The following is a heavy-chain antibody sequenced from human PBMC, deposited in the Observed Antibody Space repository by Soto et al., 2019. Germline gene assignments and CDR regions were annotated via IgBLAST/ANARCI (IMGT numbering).Heavy chain of an antibody. J-gene: IGHJ6*02. V-gene: IGHV3-30*09. Sequence: SLRLSCAASGFTFSSSSMHWVRQAPGKGLEWVAVISFDGGNKYYTDSVKGRFAISRDNSKNTLYLQMNSLRAEDTAVYFCARDSPPMDVWGQGTTVT. CDR2: ISFDGGNK. CDR1: GFTFSSSS. CDR3: ARDSPPMDV.